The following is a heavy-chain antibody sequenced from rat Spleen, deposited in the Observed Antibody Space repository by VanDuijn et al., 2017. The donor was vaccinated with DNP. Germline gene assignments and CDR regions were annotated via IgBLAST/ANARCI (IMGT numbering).Heavy chain of an antibody. CDR1: GFTFSNYD. CDR3: TTGFDY. Sequence: EVQLVESGGGLVQPGRSMKLSCAASGFTFSNYDMAWVRQAPTKGLEWVASISYDGSSTYYRESVKGRFTISRDNAKSTLYLQMDSLRSEDTATYYCTTGFDYWGQGVMVTVSS. J-gene: IGHJ2*01. CDR2: ISYDGSST. V-gene: IGHV5-20*01.